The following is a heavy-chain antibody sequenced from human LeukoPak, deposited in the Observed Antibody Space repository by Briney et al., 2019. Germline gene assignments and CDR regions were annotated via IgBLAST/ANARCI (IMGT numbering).Heavy chain of an antibody. J-gene: IGHJ4*02. V-gene: IGHV3-23*01. CDR1: GFTFSSYG. CDR2: ISGSGGST. CDR3: AKVRPIVVVITGFFDY. Sequence: PGGSLRLSCAASGFTFSSYGMSWVRQAPGKGLEWVSAISGSGGSTYYADSVKGRFTISRDNSKNTLYLQMNSLRAEDTAVYYCAKVRPIVVVITGFFDYWGQGTLVTVSS. D-gene: IGHD3-22*01.